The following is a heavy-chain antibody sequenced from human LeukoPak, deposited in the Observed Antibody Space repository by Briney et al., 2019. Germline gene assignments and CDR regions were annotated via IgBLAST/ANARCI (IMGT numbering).Heavy chain of an antibody. CDR2: IKQDGSEK. V-gene: IGHV3-7*01. CDR3: ARVIGSGWYRGVDY. Sequence: GGSLRLSCAASGFTFSSYWMSWVRQAPGKGLEWVANIKQDGSEKYYVDSVKGRFTISRDNAKNSLYLQMNSLRAEDTAVYYCARVIGSGWYRGVDYWGQGTLVTVSS. J-gene: IGHJ4*02. D-gene: IGHD6-19*01. CDR1: GFTFSSYW.